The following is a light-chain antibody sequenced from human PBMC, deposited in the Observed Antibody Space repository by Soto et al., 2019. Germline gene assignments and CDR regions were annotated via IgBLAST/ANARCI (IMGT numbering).Light chain of an antibody. Sequence: QSALTQPASVSGSPGQSITISCTGTSSDIGGYNYVSWYQQHPGKAPKLIICEVSNRPSGVSNRFSGSKSGNTASLTISGLQAEDESYYCCRSYTSTTTVGFGSRPKVTV. CDR2: EVS. CDR1: SSDIGGYNY. V-gene: IGLV2-14*01. J-gene: IGLJ1*01. CDR3: RSYTSTTTVG.